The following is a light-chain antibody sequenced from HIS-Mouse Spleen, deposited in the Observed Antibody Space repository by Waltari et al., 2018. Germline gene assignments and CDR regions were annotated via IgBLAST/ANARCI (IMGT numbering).Light chain of an antibody. CDR3: MQGTHWPLT. V-gene: IGKV3-11*01. J-gene: IGKJ4*01. CDR1: QSVSSY. CDR2: DAS. Sequence: EIVLTQSPATLSLSPGERATLPCRASQSVSSYLAWYQQKPGQAPRLLIYDASNRATGSPDRFSGSGSGTDFTLKISRVEAEDVGVYYCMQGTHWPLTFGGGTKVEIK.